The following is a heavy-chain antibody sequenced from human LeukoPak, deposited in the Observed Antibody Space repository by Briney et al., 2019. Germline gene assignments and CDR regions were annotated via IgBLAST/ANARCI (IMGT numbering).Heavy chain of an antibody. CDR2: ISWNSVSI. D-gene: IGHD2-15*01. J-gene: IGHJ6*02. CDR1: GFTFDDYA. CDR3: AKSIGSGGALQAGMDV. Sequence: LSGRSLRLSCAASGFTFDDYAMHWVRQAPGKGLEWVSGISWNSVSIGYADSVKGRFTISRDNAKSSLFLQMNSLRPEDTALYYCAKSIGSGGALQAGMDVWGQGTTVTVSS. V-gene: IGHV3-9*01.